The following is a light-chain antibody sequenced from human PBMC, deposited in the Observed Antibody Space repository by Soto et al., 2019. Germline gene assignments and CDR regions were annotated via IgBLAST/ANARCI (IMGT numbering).Light chain of an antibody. Sequence: QSALTHPASVSGCPGQSITISCTGTSSDVGSYSLVSWYQQHPGKAPKLMIYEVSKRPSGVSNRFSASKSGNTASLTISGLQAEDEADYYCCSYAGSTTLYVFGSGTKLTVL. CDR1: SSDVGSYSL. V-gene: IGLV2-23*02. CDR2: EVS. J-gene: IGLJ1*01. CDR3: CSYAGSTTLYV.